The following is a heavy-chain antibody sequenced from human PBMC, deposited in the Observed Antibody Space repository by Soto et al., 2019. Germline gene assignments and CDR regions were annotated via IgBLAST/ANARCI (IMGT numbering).Heavy chain of an antibody. CDR1: GFTFSSYG. D-gene: IGHD3-9*01. CDR2: ISYDGSNK. J-gene: IGHJ6*02. Sequence: QVQLVESGGGVVQPGRSLRLSCAASGFTFSSYGMHWVRQAPGKGLEWVAVISYDGSNKYYADSVKGRFTISRDNSKNTLYLQMNSLRAEDTAVYYCAKVGPYYDIPRTYYYYCGMDVWGQGTTVTVSS. V-gene: IGHV3-30*18. CDR3: AKVGPYYDIPRTYYYYCGMDV.